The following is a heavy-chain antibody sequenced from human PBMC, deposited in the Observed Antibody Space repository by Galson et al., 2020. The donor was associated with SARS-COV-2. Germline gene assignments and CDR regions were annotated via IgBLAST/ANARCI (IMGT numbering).Heavy chain of an antibody. CDR3: ARDLSRAIAAAGT. J-gene: IGHJ4*02. Sequence: GGSLRLSCAASGFTFSDYYMSWIRQAPGKGLEWVSYIGSSGTTIYYADSVKGRVTISRDNAKNSLYLQINSLRAEDTAVYYCARDLSRAIAAAGTWGQGTLVTVSS. D-gene: IGHD6-13*01. CDR1: GFTFSDYY. CDR2: IGSSGTTI. V-gene: IGHV3-11*01.